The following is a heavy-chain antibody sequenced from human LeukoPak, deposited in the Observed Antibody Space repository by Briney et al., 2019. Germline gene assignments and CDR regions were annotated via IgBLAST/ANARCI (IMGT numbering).Heavy chain of an antibody. CDR3: ASGGAILVVPAAELRFDP. D-gene: IGHD2-2*01. CDR2: IIPILGIA. V-gene: IGHV1-69*02. J-gene: IGHJ5*02. Sequence: GSSVKVSCKASGGTFSSYTSNWVQQAPGQALDLMGRIIPILGIANYEEELQATVALTADKSSSTAYMELSSLRSEDTAVYYCASGGAILVVPAAELRFDPWGQGTLVTVSS. CDR1: GGTFSSYT.